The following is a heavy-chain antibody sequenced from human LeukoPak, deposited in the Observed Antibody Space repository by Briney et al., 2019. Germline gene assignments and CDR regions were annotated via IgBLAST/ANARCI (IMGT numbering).Heavy chain of an antibody. D-gene: IGHD6-6*01. CDR2: FIPIFGTT. J-gene: IGHJ4*02. CDR3: ASGQLDRFDY. Sequence: SVKVSCKASGGTFSTRPINWVRQAPGQGLEWVGGFIPIFGTTHYAQKFQGRVTFITDESTSTAYMELSTLRSEDTAVYYCASGQLDRFDYWGQGTLVTVSS. V-gene: IGHV1-69*05. CDR1: GGTFSTRP.